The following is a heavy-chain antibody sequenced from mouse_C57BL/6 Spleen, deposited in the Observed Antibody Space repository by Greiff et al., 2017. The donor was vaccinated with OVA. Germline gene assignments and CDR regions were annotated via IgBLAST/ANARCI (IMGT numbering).Heavy chain of an antibody. D-gene: IGHD2-3*01. Sequence: QVQLQQSGAELVKPGASVKLSCKASGYTFTSYWMHWVKQRPGQGLEWIGMIHPNSGSTNYNEKFKSKATLTVDKSSSTAYMQLSSLTSEDSAVYYCARWLLQDRFDYWGQGTTLTVSS. CDR2: IHPNSGST. V-gene: IGHV1-64*01. CDR3: ARWLLQDRFDY. CDR1: GYTFTSYW. J-gene: IGHJ2*01.